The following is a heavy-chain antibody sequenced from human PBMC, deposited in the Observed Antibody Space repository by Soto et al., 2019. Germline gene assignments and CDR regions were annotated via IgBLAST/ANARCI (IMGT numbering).Heavy chain of an antibody. D-gene: IGHD3-10*01. V-gene: IGHV4-30-4*01. Sequence: QVQLQESGPGLVKPSQTLSLTCTVSGGSISSGDYYWSWIRQPPGKGLEWIGYIYYSGSTYYNPSLKSRVTISVDTSQNQFSLTLRSVTAADTAVYYCARAQGSGFLVSWGQGTLVTVSS. CDR3: ARAQGSGFLVS. CDR1: GGSISSGDYY. CDR2: IYYSGST. J-gene: IGHJ4*02.